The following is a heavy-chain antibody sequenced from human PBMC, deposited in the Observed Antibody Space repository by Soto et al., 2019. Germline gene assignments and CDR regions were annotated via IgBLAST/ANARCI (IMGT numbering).Heavy chain of an antibody. Sequence: SVKVSCKASGGTFSSYAISWVRQAPGQGLEWRGGIIPIFGTANYAQKFQGRVTITADESTSTAYMELSSLRSEDTAVYYCGSSVPVQAVLRDGYNFAAFDIWGQGTMVT. V-gene: IGHV1-69*13. J-gene: IGHJ3*02. D-gene: IGHD5-12*01. CDR1: GGTFSSYA. CDR3: GSSVPVQAVLRDGYNFAAFDI. CDR2: IIPIFGTA.